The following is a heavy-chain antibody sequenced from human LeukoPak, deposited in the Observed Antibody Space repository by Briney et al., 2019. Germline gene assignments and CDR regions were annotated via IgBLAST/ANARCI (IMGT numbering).Heavy chain of an antibody. CDR2: INPYSGGT. CDR3: ARPSLGSGATPSNY. J-gene: IGHJ4*02. D-gene: IGHD2-15*01. V-gene: IGHV1-2*02. CDR1: GYTFSNYY. Sequence: EASVKVSCKASGYTFSNYYMRWVRQAPGQGLEWMGWINPYSGGTYYAQKFQGRVTMTRDTSISTVYMDLTRLTSDDTAVYYCARPSLGSGATPSNYWGQGTLVTVSS.